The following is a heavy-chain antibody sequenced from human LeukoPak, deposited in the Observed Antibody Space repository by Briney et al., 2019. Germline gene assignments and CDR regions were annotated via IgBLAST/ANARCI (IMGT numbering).Heavy chain of an antibody. J-gene: IGHJ5*02. CDR1: GGSFSSGGYY. Sequence: PSETLPLTCTVSGGSFSSGGYYWSWLRQPPGKGLEWIGYIFHSGSTYYNPSLKSRVTMSVDRSKNQFSLKLSSLTAADTAVYYCARDQRDFWSGHLGWFDPWGQGTLVTVSS. CDR3: ARDQRDFWSGHLGWFDP. V-gene: IGHV4-30-2*01. D-gene: IGHD3-3*01. CDR2: IFHSGST.